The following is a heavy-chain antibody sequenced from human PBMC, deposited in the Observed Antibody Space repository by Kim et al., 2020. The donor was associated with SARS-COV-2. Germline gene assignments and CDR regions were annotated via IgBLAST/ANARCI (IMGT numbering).Heavy chain of an antibody. CDR2: IYYSGST. V-gene: IGHV4-31*03. CDR1: GGSISSGGYY. CDR3: ASTPIVATIFMIRPSPNYLEY. J-gene: IGHJ4*02. Sequence: SETLSLTCTVSGGSISSGGYYWSWIRQHPGKGLEWIGYIYYSGSTSYNPSLKSRVTISVDTSKNQSSLKLSSVTAADTAGYYCASTPIVATIFMIRPSPNYLEYWGQGTLVTVSS. D-gene: IGHD5-12*01.